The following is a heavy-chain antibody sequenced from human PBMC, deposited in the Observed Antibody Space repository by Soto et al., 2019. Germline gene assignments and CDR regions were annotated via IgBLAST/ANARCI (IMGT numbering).Heavy chain of an antibody. D-gene: IGHD1-20*01. J-gene: IGHJ6*02. CDR3: AREKRVTEGYYYYGMDV. Sequence: PSETLSLTCTVSGGSISSYYWSWIRQPPGKGLEWIGYIYYSGSTNYNPSLKSRVTISVDTSKNQFSLKLSSVTAADTAVYYCAREKRVTEGYYYYGMDVWGQGTTVTVSS. V-gene: IGHV4-59*01. CDR1: GGSISSYY. CDR2: IYYSGST.